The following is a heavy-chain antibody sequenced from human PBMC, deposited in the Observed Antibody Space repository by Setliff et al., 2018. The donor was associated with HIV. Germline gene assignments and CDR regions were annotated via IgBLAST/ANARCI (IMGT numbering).Heavy chain of an antibody. D-gene: IGHD1-26*01. Sequence: SVKVSCKASGGTFSSYAISWVRQAPGQGLEWMGGIIPIFGTANYAQKFQGRVTMTRDTSTSTDYMELSSLRSEDTAVYYCAREPSGSGNYFYFDYWGQGTLVTVSS. CDR1: GGTFSSYA. J-gene: IGHJ4*02. CDR3: AREPSGSGNYFYFDY. V-gene: IGHV1-69*05. CDR2: IIPIFGTA.